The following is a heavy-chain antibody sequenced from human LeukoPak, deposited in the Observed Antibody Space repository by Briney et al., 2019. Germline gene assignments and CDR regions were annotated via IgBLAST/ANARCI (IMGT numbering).Heavy chain of an antibody. CDR1: GGTFSSYA. J-gene: IGHJ4*02. CDR2: IIPIFGTA. D-gene: IGHD6-13*01. Sequence: SVKVSCKASGGTFSSYAISWVRQAPGQGLEWMGGIIPIFGTANYAQKFQGRVTITAYESTSTAYMELSSLRSEDTAVYYCARYGGYDPYSSSWYSYDYWGQGTLVTVSS. CDR3: ARYGGYDPYSSSWYSYDY. V-gene: IGHV1-69*01.